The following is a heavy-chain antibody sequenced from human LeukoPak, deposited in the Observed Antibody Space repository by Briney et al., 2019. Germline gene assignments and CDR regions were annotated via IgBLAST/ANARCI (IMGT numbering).Heavy chain of an antibody. CDR1: GFTFSSYA. J-gene: IGHJ4*02. V-gene: IGHV3-23*01. D-gene: IGHD2-15*01. CDR3: AKDADCSGGSCYSLLIDY. Sequence: GGSLRLSCAASGFTFSSYAMSWVRQAPGKGLEWVSAISGSGGSTYYADSVKSRFTISRDNSKNTLYLQMNSLRAEDTAVYYCAKDADCSGGSCYSLLIDYWGQGTLVTVSS. CDR2: ISGSGGST.